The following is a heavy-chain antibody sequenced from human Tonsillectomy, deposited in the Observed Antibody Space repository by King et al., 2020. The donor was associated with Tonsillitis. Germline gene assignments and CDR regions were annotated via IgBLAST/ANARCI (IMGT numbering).Heavy chain of an antibody. CDR1: GYEFSTYW. CDR3: ARIRGWTPGTFEI. V-gene: IGHV5-10-1*03. D-gene: IGHD3-10*01. J-gene: IGHJ3*02. CDR2: IDPSDSYT. Sequence: VQLVESGAEAKKPGESLRISCQGSGYEFSTYWITWVRQVPGQGLQWPGRIDPSDSYTNYSPSFKGHAIISVDNSINTAYLQWSSLRASDTSIYYCARIRGWTPGTFEIWGQGTMVTVSS.